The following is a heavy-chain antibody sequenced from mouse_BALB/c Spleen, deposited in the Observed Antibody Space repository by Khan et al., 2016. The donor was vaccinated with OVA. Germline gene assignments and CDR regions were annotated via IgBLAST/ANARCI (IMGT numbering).Heavy chain of an antibody. CDR1: GYSITSNNA. V-gene: IGHV3-2*02. D-gene: IGHD1-1*01. CDR3: ARVNYYGYAMDY. J-gene: IGHJ4*01. Sequence: EVQLQESGPGLVKPSQSLSLTCTVTGYSITSNNAWNWIRQFPGNKLEWMGYISYSGTTSYNPSLKSRISINRDTSKNQFLLQLNSVTTEDTATYYCARVNYYGYAMDYWGQGTSVTVSS. CDR2: ISYSGTT.